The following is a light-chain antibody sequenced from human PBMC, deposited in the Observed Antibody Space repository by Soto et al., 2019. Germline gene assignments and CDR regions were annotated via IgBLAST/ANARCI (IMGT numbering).Light chain of an antibody. CDR2: GAS. CDR1: QSVNNNF. CDR3: QQYDSLPLT. V-gene: IGKV3-20*01. Sequence: EIVLTQSPGTLSLSPGERATLSCRSSQSVNNNFLAWYQQKPGQAPRLLIYGASSRATGIPDRFSGRGSGTDFTLTISRLQPGDFAMYYCQQYDSLPLTFGQGTKVEVK. J-gene: IGKJ1*01.